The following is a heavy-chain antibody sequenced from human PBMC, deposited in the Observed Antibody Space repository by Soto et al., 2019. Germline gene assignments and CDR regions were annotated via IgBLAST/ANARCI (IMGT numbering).Heavy chain of an antibody. CDR1: GGSTSSDNC. CDR2: IYYSGNT. V-gene: IGHV4-30-4*01. Sequence: SETLSLTCTVSGGSTSSDNCWSWIRQPPGKGLEWIGHIYYSGNTDYNPSLKSRLAISIDTSKNQFSLKLSSVTAADTAVYFCAREGGESSDGLYYFDSWGQGSLVTVSS. D-gene: IGHD3-16*01. J-gene: IGHJ4*02. CDR3: AREGGESSDGLYYFDS.